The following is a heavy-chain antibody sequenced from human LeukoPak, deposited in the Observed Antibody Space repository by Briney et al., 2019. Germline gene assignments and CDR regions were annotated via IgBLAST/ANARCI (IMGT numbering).Heavy chain of an antibody. CDR1: GYSISSGFY. CDR3: AKSNGYGLVDI. Sequence: SETLSLTCTVSGYSISSGFYWGWIRQPPGKGLEWIGSIYHSGSTYYNPSLKSRVTMSVDTSKNQFSLRLSSVTAADTAVYYCAKSNGYGLVDIWGQGTMVTVSS. D-gene: IGHD3-10*01. J-gene: IGHJ3*02. CDR2: IYHSGST. V-gene: IGHV4-38-2*02.